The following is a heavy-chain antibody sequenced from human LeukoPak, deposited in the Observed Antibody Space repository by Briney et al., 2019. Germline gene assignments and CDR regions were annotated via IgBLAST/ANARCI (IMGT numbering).Heavy chain of an antibody. CDR2: ISTYNGDT. V-gene: IGHV1-18*01. D-gene: IGHD6-13*01. J-gene: IGHJ4*02. Sequence: ASVKVSCKTSGYTFTTYGISWVRQAPGQGLEWMGWISTYNGDTNYAQKFQGRVTITADKSTSTAHMELRSLRSEDTAVYYCARGLSYGNKYSSSWFDYWGQGTLVTVSS. CDR3: ARGLSYGNKYSSSWFDY. CDR1: GYTFTTYG.